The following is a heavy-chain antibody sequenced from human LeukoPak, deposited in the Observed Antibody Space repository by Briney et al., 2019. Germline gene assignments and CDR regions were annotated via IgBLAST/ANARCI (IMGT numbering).Heavy chain of an antibody. Sequence: GGSLRLSCAASGFTFSNYAMSWVRQAPGKGLEWVSSISGSGGSTHYPDSVKGRFTISRDNSKNTVYLQMNSLRADDTAVYYCASSSWDDWGQGTLVTVSS. CDR3: ASSSWDD. V-gene: IGHV3-23*01. CDR2: ISGSGGST. J-gene: IGHJ4*02. CDR1: GFTFSNYA. D-gene: IGHD6-13*01.